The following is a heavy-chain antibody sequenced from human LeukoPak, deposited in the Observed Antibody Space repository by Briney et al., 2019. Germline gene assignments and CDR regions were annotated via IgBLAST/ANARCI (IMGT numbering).Heavy chain of an antibody. J-gene: IGHJ1*01. Sequence: PGGSLRLSCAASGFTFSTYGMSWVRQAPGKGLEWVSTLSTSGGSTYYADSVKGRFTISRDNSKNTLYLQMHSLRAEDTAVYYCARARRDGYNSVGFQHWGQGTLVTVSS. CDR2: LSTSGGST. CDR1: GFTFSTYG. CDR3: ARARRDGYNSVGFQH. V-gene: IGHV3-23*01. D-gene: IGHD5-24*01.